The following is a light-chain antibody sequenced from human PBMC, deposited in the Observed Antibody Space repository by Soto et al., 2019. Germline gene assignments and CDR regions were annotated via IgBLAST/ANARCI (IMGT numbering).Light chain of an antibody. CDR1: ESISKW. J-gene: IGKJ1*01. Sequence: DIQMPQSPSTLSASLGDRFTITCRASESISKWLAWFQQKPGEAPKVLIYKASSLQRGVPSRFSGSGSGTEFTLTISSLQPDDSATYFCQQYNDYWTFGQGTKVDI. CDR3: QQYNDYWT. V-gene: IGKV1-5*03. CDR2: KAS.